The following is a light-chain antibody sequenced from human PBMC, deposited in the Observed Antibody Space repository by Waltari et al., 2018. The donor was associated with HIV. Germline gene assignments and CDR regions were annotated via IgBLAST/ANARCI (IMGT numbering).Light chain of an antibody. CDR1: SSDVGDHNS. CDR2: AVN. CDR3: SSYSRSNTLV. Sequence: QSALTQPASVSGSPGQSITLSCTGTSSDVGDHNSVSWYQQHPGKAPTLMIYAVNDRPSGISDRFSGSKSGNTASLTISGLRADDEADYYCSSYSRSNTLVFGSGTKVTVL. V-gene: IGLV2-14*03. J-gene: IGLJ1*01.